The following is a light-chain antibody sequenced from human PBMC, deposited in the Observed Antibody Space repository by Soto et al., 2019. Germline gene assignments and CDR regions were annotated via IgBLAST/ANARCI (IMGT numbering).Light chain of an antibody. V-gene: IGKV3-20*01. Sequence: EIVLTQSPGTLSLSPGERATLSCRASQSVSSSYLAWYQQKPGQAPRLLIYGASSRATGIPDRFSGGGSGTDFSLTISRLEPADFAVYYCQQYGRSPRTFGQGTKVEIK. J-gene: IGKJ1*01. CDR2: GAS. CDR1: QSVSSSY. CDR3: QQYGRSPRT.